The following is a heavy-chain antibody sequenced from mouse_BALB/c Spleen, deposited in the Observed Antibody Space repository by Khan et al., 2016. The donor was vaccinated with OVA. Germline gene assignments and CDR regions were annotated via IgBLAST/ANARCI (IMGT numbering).Heavy chain of an antibody. CDR1: GYTFSSYW. D-gene: IGHD1-1*01. CDR2: ILPGSGNN. Sequence: QVQLQQSGAELMKPGASVKISCKASGYTFSSYWIEWVKQRPGHGLEWIGEILPGSGNNNFNEKFRDKATFAADTSSNTAYMQLSSLTSEDSAVDYCARGNYYGSTSWFGYWGQGTLVTVSA. V-gene: IGHV1-9*01. J-gene: IGHJ3*01. CDR3: ARGNYYGSTSWFGY.